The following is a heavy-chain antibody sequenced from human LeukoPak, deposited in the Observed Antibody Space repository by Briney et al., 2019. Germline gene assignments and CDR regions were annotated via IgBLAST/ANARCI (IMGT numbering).Heavy chain of an antibody. CDR1: GGTFSSYA. D-gene: IGHD3-10*01. J-gene: IGHJ6*03. V-gene: IGHV1-69*05. CDR2: IIPIFGTA. CDR3: ARVITMVRGVIKDYYMDV. Sequence: SSVKVSCKASGGTFSSYAISWVRQAPGQGLEWTGGIIPIFGTANYAQKFQGRVTITTDESTSTAYMELSSLRSEDTAVYYCARVITMVRGVIKDYYMDVWGKGTTVTVSS.